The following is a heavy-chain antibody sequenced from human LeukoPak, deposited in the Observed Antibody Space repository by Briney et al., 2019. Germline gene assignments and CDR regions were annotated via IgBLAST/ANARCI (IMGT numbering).Heavy chain of an antibody. CDR3: ARDSEQLVQLDY. Sequence: SQTLSLTCVISGDSVSNNSVAWNWIRQSPSRGLEWLGRTYYKSKWYNDYAVSVKSRITINADTSKNQVSLQLKSVTPEDTAVYYCARDSEQLVQLDYWGQGTLVTVSS. V-gene: IGHV6-1*01. CDR1: GDSVSNNSVA. D-gene: IGHD6-13*01. CDR2: TYYKSKWYN. J-gene: IGHJ4*02.